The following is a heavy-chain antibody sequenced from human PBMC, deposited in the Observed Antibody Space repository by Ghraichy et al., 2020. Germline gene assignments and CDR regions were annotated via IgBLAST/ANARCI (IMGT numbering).Heavy chain of an antibody. CDR1: GFNFRGYG. CDR3: ARDADDTSHYDKFDY. D-gene: IGHD3-3*01. Sequence: GGSLRLSCAASGFNFRGYGMHWVRQPPGKGLEWVAVIWHDGSKEFYVDSVKGRFTVSRDDSKNTAYLQMNGLRGEDTAVYYCARDADDTSHYDKFDYWGQGTLVTVSS. J-gene: IGHJ4*02. V-gene: IGHV3-33*01. CDR2: IWHDGSKE.